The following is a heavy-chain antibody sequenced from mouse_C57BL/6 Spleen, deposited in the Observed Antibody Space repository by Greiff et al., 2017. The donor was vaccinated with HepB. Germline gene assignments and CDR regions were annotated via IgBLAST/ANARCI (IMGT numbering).Heavy chain of an antibody. V-gene: IGHV1-54*01. CDR3: ASPLYYGTKGFAY. J-gene: IGHJ3*01. Sequence: VKLMESGAELVRPGTSVKVSCKASGYAFTNYLIEWVKQRPGQGLEWIGVINPGSGGTNYNEKFKGKATLTADKSSSTAYMQLSSLTSEDSAVYFGASPLYYGTKGFAYWGQGTLVTVSA. CDR2: INPGSGGT. D-gene: IGHD2-1*01. CDR1: GYAFTNYL.